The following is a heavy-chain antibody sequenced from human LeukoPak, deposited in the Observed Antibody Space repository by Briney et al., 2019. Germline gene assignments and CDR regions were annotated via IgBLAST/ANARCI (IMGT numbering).Heavy chain of an antibody. CDR2: IRYDGSNK. V-gene: IGHV3-30*02. D-gene: IGHD6-19*01. CDR3: AKIAVAGYYFDY. Sequence: GGSLRLSCAASGFIFHDYAMHWVRQGPGKGLEWVAFIRYDGSNKYYADSVKGRFTISRDNSKNTLYLQMNSLRAEDTAVYYCAKIAVAGYYFDYWGQGTLVTVSS. J-gene: IGHJ4*02. CDR1: GFIFHDYA.